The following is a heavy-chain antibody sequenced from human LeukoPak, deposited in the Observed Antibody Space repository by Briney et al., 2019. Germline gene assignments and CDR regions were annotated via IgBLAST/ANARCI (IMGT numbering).Heavy chain of an antibody. Sequence: SETLSLTCTVSGGSISRYYWSWIRRPPGKGLEWIGYIDDSGNTNYNPSLKSQVTISVDTSKNQFSLKLSSVTAADTAVYYCARGQIRFLEWLSPTNNWFDPWGQGTLVTVSS. CDR2: IDDSGNT. CDR3: ARGQIRFLEWLSPTNNWFDP. J-gene: IGHJ5*02. CDR1: GGSISRYY. D-gene: IGHD3-3*01. V-gene: IGHV4-59*12.